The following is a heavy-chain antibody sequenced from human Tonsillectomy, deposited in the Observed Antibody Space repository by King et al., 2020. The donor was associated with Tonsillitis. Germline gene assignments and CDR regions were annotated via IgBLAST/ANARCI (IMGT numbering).Heavy chain of an antibody. Sequence: VQLVESGAEVKKPGESLRISCKSSGYSFTSYWISWVRQMPGKGLEWMGRIDPSDSYTNYSPSFQGHVTISADKSISTAYLQWSSLKASDTAMYYCARLLGGIFSIDYWGQGTLVTVSS. CDR2: IDPSDSYT. V-gene: IGHV5-10-1*03. CDR1: GYSFTSYW. J-gene: IGHJ4*02. CDR3: ARLLGGIFSIDY. D-gene: IGHD2-15*01.